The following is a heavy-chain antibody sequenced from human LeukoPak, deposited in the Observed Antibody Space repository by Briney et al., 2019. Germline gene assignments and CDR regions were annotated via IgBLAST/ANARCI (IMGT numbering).Heavy chain of an antibody. CDR3: ARGIEEYSKSSGWFDP. D-gene: IGHD6-6*01. V-gene: IGHV1-69*13. J-gene: IGHJ5*02. CDR2: IIPLFGSP. Sequence: SVKVSCKASGYTFTGYYMHWVRQAPGQGLEWMGGIIPLFGSPNYAQKFQGRVTISADESTKTAYMELNSLRSEDTAVYYCARGIEEYSKSSGWFDPWGQGTLVIVSS. CDR1: GYTFTGYY.